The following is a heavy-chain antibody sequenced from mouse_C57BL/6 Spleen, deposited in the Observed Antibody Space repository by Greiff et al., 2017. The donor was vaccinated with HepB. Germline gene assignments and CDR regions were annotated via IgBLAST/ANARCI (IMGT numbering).Heavy chain of an antibody. V-gene: IGHV3-8*01. CDR3: ARYSTRDDDDGRPFDV. J-gene: IGHJ1*03. CDR1: GYSITSDY. D-gene: IGHD2-4*01. CDR2: ISYSGST. Sequence: EVKLQESGPGLAKPSQTLSLTCSVTGYSITSDYWNWIRKFPGNKLEYMGYISYSGSTYYNPSLKSRISITRDTSKNQYYLQLNSVTTEDTATYYCARYSTRDDDDGRPFDVWGTGTTVTVSS.